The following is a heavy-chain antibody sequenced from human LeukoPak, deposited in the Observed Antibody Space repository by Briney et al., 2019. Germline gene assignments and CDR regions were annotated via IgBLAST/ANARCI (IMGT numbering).Heavy chain of an antibody. CDR3: TTAARDSSSWIDY. CDR1: GFTFSNAW. J-gene: IGHJ4*02. V-gene: IGHV3-15*01. D-gene: IGHD6-13*01. CDR2: IKSKTDGGTT. Sequence: KTGGSLRLSCAASGFTFSNAWMSWVRQAPGKGLEWVGRIKSKTDGGTTDYAAPVKGRFTISRDDSKNTLYLQMNSLKTEDTAVYYCTTAARDSSSWIDYWGQGTLVTVSS.